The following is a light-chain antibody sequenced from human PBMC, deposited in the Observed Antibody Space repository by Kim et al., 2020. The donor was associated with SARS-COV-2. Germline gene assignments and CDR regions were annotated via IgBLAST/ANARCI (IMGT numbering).Light chain of an antibody. CDR1: YSDIGRYDY. J-gene: IGLJ3*02. CDR2: EVS. Sequence: GQSVTLSCTETYSDIGRYDYVSWYQNHPGRAPKLIIYEVSRRPSGVPDRFSGSKSGNTASLTVSGLPAEDEADYYCSSYTDSNTLMFGGGTQLTVL. CDR3: SSYTDSNTLM. V-gene: IGLV2-8*01.